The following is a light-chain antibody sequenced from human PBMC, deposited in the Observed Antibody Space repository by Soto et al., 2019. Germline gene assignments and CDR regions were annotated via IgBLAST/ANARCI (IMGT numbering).Light chain of an antibody. V-gene: IGKV1-5*03. CDR1: QSISRW. J-gene: IGKJ1*01. CDR2: EAS. Sequence: DIQMTQSPSTLSASVGDRVTITCRATQSISRWLVWYQQKPGKAPKLLIYEASTLQSGVPSRFIGSGSGTEFTPTITSLQPDDFVTYYCHQYNRFPRTFGQGTKVEIK. CDR3: HQYNRFPRT.